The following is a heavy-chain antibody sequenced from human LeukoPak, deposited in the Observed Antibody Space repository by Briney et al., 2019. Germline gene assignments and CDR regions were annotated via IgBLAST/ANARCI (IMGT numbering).Heavy chain of an antibody. D-gene: IGHD5-12*01. CDR2: ISRSGST. J-gene: IGHJ3*02. V-gene: IGHV4-34*01. CDR1: GGSFINYH. CDR3: ASDSGYDAFDI. Sequence: PSETLPLTCAVYGGSFINYHWSWIRQPPGKGLEWIGEISRSGSTNYNPSLKSRVSTSVDTSKNQFSLRLSSVTAADTAVYYCASDSGYDAFDIWGQGTMVTVSS.